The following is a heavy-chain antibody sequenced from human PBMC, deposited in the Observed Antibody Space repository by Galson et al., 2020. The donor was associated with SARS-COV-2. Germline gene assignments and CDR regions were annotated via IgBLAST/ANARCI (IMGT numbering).Heavy chain of an antibody. CDR3: ASSRWELLLPN. V-gene: IGHV3-7*03. D-gene: IGHD1-26*01. Sequence: GGSLRLSCAASGFTFSSYWMSWVRQAPGKGLEWVANIKQDGSEKYYVDSVKGRFTISRDNAKNSLYLQMNSLRAEDTAVYYCASSRWELLLPNWGQGTLVTVSS. CDR2: IKQDGSEK. J-gene: IGHJ4*02. CDR1: GFTFSSYW.